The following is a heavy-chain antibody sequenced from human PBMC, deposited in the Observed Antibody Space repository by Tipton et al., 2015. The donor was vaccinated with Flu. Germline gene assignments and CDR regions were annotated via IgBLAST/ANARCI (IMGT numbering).Heavy chain of an antibody. J-gene: IGHJ4*02. CDR1: GYTFSNYG. Sequence: QVQLVQSGAEVKKPGASVIVSCTASGYTFSNYGFSWVRQAPGQGLEWMGWISVDSGYTNFAQHLQGRLTTTTDTSTRTAYMELRSLRSDDTAVYYCARGSGYAGDYWGQGTLVTVSS. D-gene: IGHD5-12*01. CDR2: ISVDSGYT. CDR3: ARGSGYAGDY. V-gene: IGHV1-18*01.